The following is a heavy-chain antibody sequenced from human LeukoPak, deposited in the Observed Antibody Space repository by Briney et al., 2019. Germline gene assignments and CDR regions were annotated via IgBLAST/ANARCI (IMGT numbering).Heavy chain of an antibody. Sequence: GGSLRLSCAASGFTFDDYAMHWVRHAPGKGLEGVSGISWNSGSIGYADSVKGRFTISRDNAKNSLYLQMNSLGAEDMALYYCAKGGRIAAAAIDYWGQGTLVTVSS. V-gene: IGHV3-9*03. D-gene: IGHD6-13*01. CDR3: AKGGRIAAAAIDY. J-gene: IGHJ4*02. CDR1: GFTFDDYA. CDR2: ISWNSGSI.